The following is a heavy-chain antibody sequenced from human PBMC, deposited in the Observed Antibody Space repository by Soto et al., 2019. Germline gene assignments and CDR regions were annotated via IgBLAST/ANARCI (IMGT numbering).Heavy chain of an antibody. D-gene: IGHD4-4*01. CDR3: AKDRQYPRDYFHY. J-gene: IGHJ4*02. Sequence: EVNLLESGGGLVQAGGPLSPSCGVPGFPVPSNGVSWARQAPGKGWEWVSAISPNGQGIWYADSVKGRFTISRDISGNTVFLQMDSLRAEDTAVYYCAKDRQYPRDYFHYWGQGTLVTVSS. CDR1: GFPVPSNG. CDR2: ISPNGQGI. V-gene: IGHV3-23*01.